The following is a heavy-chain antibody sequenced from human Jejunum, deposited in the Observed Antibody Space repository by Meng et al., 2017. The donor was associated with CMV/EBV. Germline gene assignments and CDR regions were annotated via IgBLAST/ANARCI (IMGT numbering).Heavy chain of an antibody. CDR3: ASSYYETGDY. CDR2: RNQDGSEK. Sequence: CDASAFTFSIYGMTWVRKAQGKGMEWVANRNQDGSEKNYVDSVKGRFTVSRDNARNSLYLQMNSLRAEDTSLYYCASSYYETGDYWGQGTLVTVSS. D-gene: IGHD3-22*01. CDR1: AFTFSIYG. V-gene: IGHV3-7*01. J-gene: IGHJ4*02.